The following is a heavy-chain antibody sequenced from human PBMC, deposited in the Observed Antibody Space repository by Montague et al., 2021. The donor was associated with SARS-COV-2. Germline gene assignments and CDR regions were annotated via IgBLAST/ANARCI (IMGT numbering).Heavy chain of an antibody. Sequence: SETLSLTCTVSGGSISSYYWSWIRQPPGRGLQWIGYISYSGSTNYNPSLKSRVTISVDTSKNQFSLKVNSVTAADTAVCYCARHYSATLPAVYWGQGTLVTVSS. J-gene: IGHJ4*02. CDR3: ARHYSATLPAVY. CDR1: GGSISSYY. CDR2: ISYSGST. D-gene: IGHD2-15*01. V-gene: IGHV4-59*08.